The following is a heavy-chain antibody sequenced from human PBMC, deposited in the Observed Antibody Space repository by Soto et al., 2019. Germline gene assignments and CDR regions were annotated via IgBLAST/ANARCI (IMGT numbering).Heavy chain of an antibody. D-gene: IGHD6-19*01. CDR2: IYYSGST. V-gene: IGHV4-59*08. CDR3: ARHGQWMVTGYFYYGMDG. CDR1: GGSISSYY. Sequence: QVQLQESGPGLVKPSETLSLTCTVSGGSISSYYWSWIRQPPGKGLEWIGYIYYSGSTKYNPSLKSRVTIAVDTSKNQFSLKLSSVTAEDTAVYYCARHGQWMVTGYFYYGMDGWGQGTTVTVSS. J-gene: IGHJ6*02.